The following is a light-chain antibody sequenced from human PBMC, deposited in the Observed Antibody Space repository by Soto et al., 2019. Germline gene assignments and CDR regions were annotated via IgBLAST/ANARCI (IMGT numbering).Light chain of an antibody. Sequence: QSALTQPASVSGSPGQSITISCTGTSSDVGSYNLVSWYLQHPGKAPKLMIYEGSKLPSGVSNRFSGSKSGNTASLTISGLQADDEADYYCCSYAGSSTYVFGTGTKLTVL. CDR3: CSYAGSSTYV. V-gene: IGLV2-23*01. J-gene: IGLJ1*01. CDR2: EGS. CDR1: SSDVGSYNL.